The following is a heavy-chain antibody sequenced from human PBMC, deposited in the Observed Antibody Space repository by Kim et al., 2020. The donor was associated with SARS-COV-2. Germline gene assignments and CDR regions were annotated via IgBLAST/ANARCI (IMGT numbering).Heavy chain of an antibody. CDR2: ISYDGSNK. J-gene: IGHJ4*02. D-gene: IGHD1-26*01. CDR1: GFTFSSYA. Sequence: GGSLRLSCAASGFTFSSYAMHWVRQAPGKGLEWVAVISYDGSNKYYADSVKGRFTISRDNSKNTLYLQMNSLRAEDTAVYYCARVHDWELPHFDYWGQGT. CDR3: ARVHDWELPHFDY. V-gene: IGHV3-30*04.